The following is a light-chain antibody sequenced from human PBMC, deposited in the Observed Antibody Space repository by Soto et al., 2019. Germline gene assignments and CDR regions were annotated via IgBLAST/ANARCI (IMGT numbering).Light chain of an antibody. CDR1: QSVSRSS. CDR2: GAS. CDR3: QQYGSSPRT. V-gene: IGKV3-20*01. J-gene: IGKJ1*01. Sequence: EIVLTQSPGTLSLSPGERATLSCRASQSVSRSSLAWYQQKPGHAPRLLIYGASSRATGIPDRFSGSGSGTDFTLTISRLEPEDFAVYYCQQYGSSPRTFGQGTKVEIK.